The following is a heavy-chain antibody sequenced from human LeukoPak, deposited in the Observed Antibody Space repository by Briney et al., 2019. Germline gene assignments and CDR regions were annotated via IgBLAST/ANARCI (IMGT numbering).Heavy chain of an antibody. CDR1: GFTFSSYG. CDR3: ARVRSYYDSSGYYRDAFDI. Sequence: GGSLRLSCAASGFTFSSYGMHWVRQAPGKGLEWVAFIRYDGSNKYYADSVKGRFTISRDNSKNTLYLQMNSLRAEDTAVYYCARVRSYYDSSGYYRDAFDIWGQGTMVTVSS. D-gene: IGHD3-22*01. V-gene: IGHV3-30*02. CDR2: IRYDGSNK. J-gene: IGHJ3*02.